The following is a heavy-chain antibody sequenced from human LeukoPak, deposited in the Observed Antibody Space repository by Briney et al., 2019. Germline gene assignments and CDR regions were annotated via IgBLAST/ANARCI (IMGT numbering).Heavy chain of an antibody. J-gene: IGHJ4*02. CDR1: GDSIGSNKW. Sequence: SETLSLTCAVSGDSIGSNKWWTWVRQPPGKGLEWIGEIHHSGRLNYSPSLKSRATISVDKSKNHFSLNLNSITPADTAIYYCARGGDWKFDYWGQGALVTVSS. CDR3: ARGGDWKFDY. D-gene: IGHD1-1*01. CDR2: IHHSGRL. V-gene: IGHV4-4*02.